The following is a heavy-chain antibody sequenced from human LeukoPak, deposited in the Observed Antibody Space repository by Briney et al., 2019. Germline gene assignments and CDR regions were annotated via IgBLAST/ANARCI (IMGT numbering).Heavy chain of an antibody. CDR3: ARVRSSTSCYDY. J-gene: IGHJ4*02. Sequence: ASVKVSCKASGYTFTSYGISWVRQAPGQGLEWMGWIGAYNGNTNYAQKLQGRVTMTTDTSTSTAYMELRSLRSDDTAVYYCARVRSSTSCYDYWGQGTLVTVSS. D-gene: IGHD2-2*01. CDR1: GYTFTSYG. V-gene: IGHV1-18*01. CDR2: IGAYNGNT.